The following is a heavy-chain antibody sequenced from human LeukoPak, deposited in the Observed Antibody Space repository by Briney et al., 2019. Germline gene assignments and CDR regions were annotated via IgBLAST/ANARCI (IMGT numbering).Heavy chain of an antibody. CDR3: ARVGSSSLRDWFDP. J-gene: IGHJ5*02. CDR2: ISYDGSNK. D-gene: IGHD2-2*01. Sequence: GGSLRLSCAASGFTFSSHAMHWVRLAPGKGLEWVAVISYDGSNKYYADSVKGRFTISRDNSKNTLYLQMNSLRAEDTAVYYCARVGSSSLRDWFDPWGQGTLVTVSS. V-gene: IGHV3-30*04. CDR1: GFTFSSHA.